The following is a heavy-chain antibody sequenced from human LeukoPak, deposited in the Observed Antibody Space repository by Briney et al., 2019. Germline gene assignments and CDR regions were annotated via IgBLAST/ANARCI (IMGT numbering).Heavy chain of an antibody. V-gene: IGHV4-34*01. J-gene: IGHJ4*02. D-gene: IGHD6-13*01. CDR2: INHSGST. CDR3: ARVVPSDGYSSSWYYFDY. CDR1: GGSISSYY. Sequence: SETLSLTCTVSGGSISSYYWSWIRQPPGKGLEWIGEINHSGSTNYNPSPKSRVTISVDTSKNQFSLKLSSVTAADTAVYYCARVVPSDGYSSSWYYFDYWGQGTLVTVSS.